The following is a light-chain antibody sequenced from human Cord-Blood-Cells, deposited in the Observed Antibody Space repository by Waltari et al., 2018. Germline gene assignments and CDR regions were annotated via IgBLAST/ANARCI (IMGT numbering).Light chain of an antibody. Sequence: DIQMTQSPSTLSASVGDRVTITCRASQSISSWLDWYQQKPGKAPKLLIYKASSLESGVPSRFSGSGSGTAFTLTISRLQPDDSATYYRQQYNSYWTFGQGTKVEIK. CDR1: QSISSW. J-gene: IGKJ1*01. V-gene: IGKV1-5*03. CDR2: KAS. CDR3: QQYNSYWT.